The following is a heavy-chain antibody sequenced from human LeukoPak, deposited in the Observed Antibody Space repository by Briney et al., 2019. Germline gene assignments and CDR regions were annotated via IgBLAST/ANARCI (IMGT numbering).Heavy chain of an antibody. Sequence: GGSLRLSCAASGFTFSTYSMNWVSQAPGKGLEWVSSISGDTTYINYADSVKGRFTISRDNAKNSLYLQMNSLRAEDTAVYYCARDYLGYNFLPEYWGQGTLVAVSS. CDR1: GFTFSTYS. CDR3: ARDYLGYNFLPEY. CDR2: ISGDTTYI. D-gene: IGHD5-24*01. J-gene: IGHJ4*02. V-gene: IGHV3-21*01.